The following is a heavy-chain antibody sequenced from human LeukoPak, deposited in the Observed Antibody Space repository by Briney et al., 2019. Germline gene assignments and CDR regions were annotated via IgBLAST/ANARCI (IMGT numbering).Heavy chain of an antibody. CDR1: GGSFSGYY. CDR2: IYHSGST. J-gene: IGHJ2*01. V-gene: IGHV4-59*01. Sequence: SETLSLTCAVYGGSFSGYYWSWIRQPPGKGLEWIGYIYHSGSTNYNPSLKSRVTISVDTSKNQFSLKLSSVTAADTAVYYCARAPSGFFDLWGRGTLVTVSS. CDR3: ARAPSGFFDL.